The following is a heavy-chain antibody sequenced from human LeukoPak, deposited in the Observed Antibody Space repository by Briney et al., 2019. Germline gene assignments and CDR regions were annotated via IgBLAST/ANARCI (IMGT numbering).Heavy chain of an antibody. CDR1: GYTFTSYY. V-gene: IGHV1-2*04. Sequence: VASVKVSCKASGYTFTSYYMHWVRQAPGQGLEWMGWINPNSGGTNYAQKFQGWVTMTRDTSISTAYMELSRLRSDDTAVYYCARDVSIVGATRYYFDYWGQGTLVTVSS. D-gene: IGHD1-26*01. CDR3: ARDVSIVGATRYYFDY. J-gene: IGHJ4*02. CDR2: INPNSGGT.